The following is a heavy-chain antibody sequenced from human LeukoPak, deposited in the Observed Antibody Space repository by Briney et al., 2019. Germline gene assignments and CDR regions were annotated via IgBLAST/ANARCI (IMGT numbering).Heavy chain of an antibody. J-gene: IGHJ3*02. CDR2: INSDGINT. CDR3: AGSSRDYFAFDI. Sequence: GGSLRLSCAASGFTFSNYWMHWVRHAPGKGLVWVSRINSDGINTSYADSVKGRFTISRDNAKNTLNLQMNSLRAADTAVYYCAGSSRDYFAFDIWGQGTMVTVSS. D-gene: IGHD4/OR15-4a*01. V-gene: IGHV3-74*01. CDR1: GFTFSNYW.